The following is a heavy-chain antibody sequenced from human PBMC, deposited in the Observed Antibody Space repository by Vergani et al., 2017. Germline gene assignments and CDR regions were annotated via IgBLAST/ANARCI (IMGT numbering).Heavy chain of an antibody. Sequence: QVQLVESGGGVVQPGRSLRLSCAASGFTFSSYGMHWVRQAPGKGLEWVAVIWYDGSNKYYADSVKGRFTISRDNSKNTLYLQMNSLRADDTAVYYCARAIVGATHYYYYYMDVWGKGTTVTVSS. D-gene: IGHD1-26*01. CDR2: IWYDGSNK. CDR1: GFTFSSYG. J-gene: IGHJ6*03. V-gene: IGHV3-33*01. CDR3: ARAIVGATHYYYYYMDV.